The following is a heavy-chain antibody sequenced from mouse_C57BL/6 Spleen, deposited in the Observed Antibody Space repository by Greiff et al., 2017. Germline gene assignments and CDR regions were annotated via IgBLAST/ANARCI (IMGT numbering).Heavy chain of an antibody. CDR3: ARRDGPRYFDV. Sequence: VQLQQPGAELVRPGSSVKLSCKASGYTFTSYWMDWVKQRPGQGLEWIGNIYPSDSETHYNQKFKDKATLTVDKSSSTAYMQLSSLTSEDCAVYYCARRDGPRYFDVWGTGTTVTVSS. CDR2: IYPSDSET. D-gene: IGHD2-3*01. V-gene: IGHV1-61*01. CDR1: GYTFTSYW. J-gene: IGHJ1*03.